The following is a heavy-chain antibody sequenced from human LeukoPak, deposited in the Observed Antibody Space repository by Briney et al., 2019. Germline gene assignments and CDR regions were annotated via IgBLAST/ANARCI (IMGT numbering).Heavy chain of an antibody. V-gene: IGHV4-4*02. D-gene: IGHD6-25*01. CDR2: ISHSGST. Sequence: SGTLSHPCAVSGGSISSSNWWTWVRQPPGKGLEWIGEISHSGSTNYNPSLKSRVTISVDNSKNHFSLNLSSVTAADTAVYYCARQRLQLDYWGQATLVTVSS. J-gene: IGHJ4*02. CDR3: ARQRLQLDY. CDR1: GGSISSSNW.